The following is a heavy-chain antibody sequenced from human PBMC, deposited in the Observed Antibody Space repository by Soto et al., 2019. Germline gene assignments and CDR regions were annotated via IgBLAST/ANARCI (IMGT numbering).Heavy chain of an antibody. Sequence: EVQLVESGGGLVQPGGSLRLSCAASGFTFSGHWLHWVRQAPGKGLVWVSRINSDGSTTNYADSVKGRFTISRDNAKNTLDLQMNSLRAEDTAVYYCAPHYYGNAFEIWGQGTLVTVSS. D-gene: IGHD3-10*01. J-gene: IGHJ3*02. CDR1: GFTFSGHW. CDR2: INSDGSTT. CDR3: APHYYGNAFEI. V-gene: IGHV3-74*01.